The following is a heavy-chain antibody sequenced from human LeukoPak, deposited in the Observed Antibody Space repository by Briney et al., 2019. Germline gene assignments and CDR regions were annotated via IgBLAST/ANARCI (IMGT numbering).Heavy chain of an antibody. CDR3: ARDNYYGSGSHGYDY. V-gene: IGHV4-59*01. CDR1: GGSISSYY. D-gene: IGHD3-10*01. J-gene: IGHJ4*02. CDR2: IYYSGST. Sequence: SETLSLTCTVSGGSISSYYWSWIRQPPGKGLERIGYIYYSGSTNYNPSLKSRVTISVDTSKNQFSLKLSSVTAADTAVYYCARDNYYGSGSHGYDYWGQGTLVTVSS.